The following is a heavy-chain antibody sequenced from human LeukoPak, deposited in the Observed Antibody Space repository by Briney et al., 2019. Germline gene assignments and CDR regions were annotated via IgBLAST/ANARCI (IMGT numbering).Heavy chain of an antibody. Sequence: SLKVSSKASGGTFSTYAISWVRQAPGQGLEWMGGIIPILGTAKYPQRFQGRVTITADEITSTAYMELSSLTSEDTAVYYCASNTKYYEGSGHYVFDFWGQGTLVSVSS. J-gene: IGHJ4*02. D-gene: IGHD3-22*01. V-gene: IGHV1-69*13. CDR3: ASNTKYYEGSGHYVFDF. CDR2: IIPILGTA. CDR1: GGTFSTYA.